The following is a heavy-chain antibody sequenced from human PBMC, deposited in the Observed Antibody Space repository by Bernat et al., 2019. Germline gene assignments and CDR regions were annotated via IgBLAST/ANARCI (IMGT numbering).Heavy chain of an antibody. CDR2: ISGRGDTT. J-gene: IGHJ4*02. CDR3: ARGLSTSSWGDFDY. D-gene: IGHD6-13*01. Sequence: EVQLLESGGGLVQPGGSLRLSCAASGFTFSSHGMTWVRQAPGKGLEWVSAISGRGDTTNYADSVKGRFTITRDNSKNMLYLQMNSLRAEDTAVYFCARGLSTSSWGDFDYWGQGTLVTVSS. V-gene: IGHV3-23*01. CDR1: GFTFSSHG.